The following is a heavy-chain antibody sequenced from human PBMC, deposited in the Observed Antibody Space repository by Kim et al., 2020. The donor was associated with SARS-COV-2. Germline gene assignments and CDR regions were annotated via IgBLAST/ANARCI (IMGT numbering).Heavy chain of an antibody. D-gene: IGHD3-22*01. CDR3: ARDSLGGSSGYYYWYYGMDV. J-gene: IGHJ6*02. CDR1: GGSISSGSYY. V-gene: IGHV4-61*02. CDR2: IYTSGST. Sequence: SETLSLTCTVSGGSISSGSYYWSWIRQPAGKGLEWIGRIYTSGSTNYNPSLKSRVTISVDTSKNQFSLKLSSVTAADTAVYYCARDSLGGSSGYYYWYYGMDVWGQGTTVTVSS.